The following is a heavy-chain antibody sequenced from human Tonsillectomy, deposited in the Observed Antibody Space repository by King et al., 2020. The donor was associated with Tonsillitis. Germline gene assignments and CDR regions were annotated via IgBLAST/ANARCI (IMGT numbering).Heavy chain of an antibody. CDR2: ISSSGSTI. CDR3: ARERIAAAADDAFDI. V-gene: IGHV3-48*03. J-gene: IGHJ3*02. CDR1: GFTFSSYE. Sequence: VQLVESGGGLVQPGGSLRLSCAASGFTFSSYEMNWVRQAPGKGLEWVSYISSSGSTIYYADSVKGRFTISRDNAKNSLYLQMNSLRAEDTAVYYCARERIAAAADDAFDIWGQGTMVTVSS. D-gene: IGHD6-13*01.